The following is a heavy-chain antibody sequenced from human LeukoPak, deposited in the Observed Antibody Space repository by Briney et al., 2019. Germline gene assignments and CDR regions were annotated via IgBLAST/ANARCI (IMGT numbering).Heavy chain of an antibody. J-gene: IGHJ4*02. CDR2: IKQDGSEK. CDR1: GFTFSSYW. CDR3: AKDGAVAGTTPYYFDY. Sequence: GGSLRLSCAASGFTFSSYWMSWVRQAPGKGLEWVANIKQDGSEKYYVDSVKGRFTISRDDSKNTLYRQMNSLRAEDTALYYCAKDGAVAGTTPYYFDYWGQGTLVTVSS. D-gene: IGHD6-19*01. V-gene: IGHV3-7*03.